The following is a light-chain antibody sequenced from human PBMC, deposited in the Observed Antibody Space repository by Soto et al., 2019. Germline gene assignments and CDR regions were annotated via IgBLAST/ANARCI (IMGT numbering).Light chain of an antibody. CDR1: QSIGSY. CDR3: QQRSNWPLT. J-gene: IGKJ4*01. Sequence: ILLTHSPATRSISPVEIATLYLMASQSIGSYLGWYQQKVGQAPRLLIFDATKRAIGIPARFSGSGSGTDFTLTISSLEPEDFAVYYCQQRSNWPLTFGGGTKVDIK. V-gene: IGKV3-11*01. CDR2: DAT.